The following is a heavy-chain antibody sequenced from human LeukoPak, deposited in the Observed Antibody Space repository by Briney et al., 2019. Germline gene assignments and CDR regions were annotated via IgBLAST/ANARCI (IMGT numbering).Heavy chain of an antibody. V-gene: IGHV4-59*11. CDR1: GGSISSHY. Sequence: SETLSLTCTVSGGSISSHYWSWIRQPPGKGLEWIGYIYYSGSTNYNPSLKSRVTISVDTSKNQFSLKLSSVTAADTAVYYCARYAAITMVRPRGGMDVWGQGTTVTVSS. CDR2: IYYSGST. J-gene: IGHJ6*02. CDR3: ARYAAITMVRPRGGMDV. D-gene: IGHD3-10*01.